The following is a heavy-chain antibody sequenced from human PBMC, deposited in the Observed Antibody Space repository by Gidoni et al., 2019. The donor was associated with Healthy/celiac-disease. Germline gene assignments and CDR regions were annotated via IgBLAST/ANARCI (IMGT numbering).Heavy chain of an antibody. J-gene: IGHJ6*02. CDR1: GYTFTSYY. CDR3: ARDRFIVGATTDYYYGMDV. CDR2: INPSGGST. Sequence: QVQLVQSGAEVKKPGASVKVSCKASGYTFTSYYMHWVRQAPGQGLEGMGIINPSGGSTSYAQKFQGRVTMTRDTSTSTVYMELSSLRSEDTAVYYCARDRFIVGATTDYYYGMDVWGQGTTVTVSS. D-gene: IGHD1-26*01. V-gene: IGHV1-46*01.